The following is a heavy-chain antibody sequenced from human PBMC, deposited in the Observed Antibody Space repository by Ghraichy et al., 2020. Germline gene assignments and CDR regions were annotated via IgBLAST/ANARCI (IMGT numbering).Heavy chain of an antibody. J-gene: IGHJ6*03. CDR1: GGSISSGGYS. CDR3: ARGVERSSDYYYYYMDV. V-gene: IGHV4-30-2*01. D-gene: IGHD1-26*01. Sequence: TLSLTCAVSGGSISSGGYSWSWIRQPPGKGLEWIGYIYHSGSTYYNPSLKSRVTISVDRSKNQFSLKLSSVTAADTAVYYCARGVERSSDYYYYYMDVWGKGTTVTVSS. CDR2: IYHSGST.